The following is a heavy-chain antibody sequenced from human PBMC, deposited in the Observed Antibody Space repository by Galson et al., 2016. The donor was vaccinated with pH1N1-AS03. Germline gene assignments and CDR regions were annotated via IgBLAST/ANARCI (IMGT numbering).Heavy chain of an antibody. CDR3: VKDFRGSAVTGFFDF. CDR1: GFIYNDYG. V-gene: IGHV3-20*04. J-gene: IGHJ4*02. CDR2: VNWNGHNT. Sequence: SLRLSCAVSGFIYNDYGMSWVRQVPGKGLEWVSGVNWNGHNTAYADSVKGRFTISRDDAKSSLYAQMDSLRADETALYYCVKDFRGSAVTGFFDFWGQGTLVTVSS. D-gene: IGHD4-23*01.